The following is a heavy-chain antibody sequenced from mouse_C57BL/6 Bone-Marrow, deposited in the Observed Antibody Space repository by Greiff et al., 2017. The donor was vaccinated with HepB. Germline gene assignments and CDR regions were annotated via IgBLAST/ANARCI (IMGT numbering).Heavy chain of an antibody. CDR2: FHPYNDDT. CDR3: ARGGYYYGSSYVAWFAY. D-gene: IGHD1-1*01. CDR1: GYTFTTYP. V-gene: IGHV1-47*01. J-gene: IGHJ3*01. Sequence: QVQLQQSGAELVKPGASVKMSCKASGYTFTTYPIEWMKQNHGKSLEWIGNFHPYNDDTKYNEKFKGKATLTVEKSSSTVYLELSRLTSDDSAVYYCARGGYYYGSSYVAWFAYWGQGTLVTVSA.